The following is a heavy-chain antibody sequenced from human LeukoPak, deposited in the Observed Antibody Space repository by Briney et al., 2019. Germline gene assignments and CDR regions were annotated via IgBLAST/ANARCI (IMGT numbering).Heavy chain of an antibody. D-gene: IGHD3-22*01. CDR1: GFSFSTYA. CDR3: ARGTGDSSGWTYYYYGMDV. Sequence: GGSLRLSCAASGFSFSTYAMTWVRQAPGKGLEWVSGVLQNGNTFYADAVKGRFTSSRDNSKNILYLQMNSLRAEDTAVYYCARGTGDSSGWTYYYYGMDVWGQGTTVTVSS. V-gene: IGHV3-23*01. J-gene: IGHJ6*02. CDR2: VLQNGNT.